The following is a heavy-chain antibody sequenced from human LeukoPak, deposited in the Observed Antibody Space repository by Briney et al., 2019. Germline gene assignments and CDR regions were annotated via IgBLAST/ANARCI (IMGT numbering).Heavy chain of an antibody. CDR2: FSSNGGST. D-gene: IGHD5-12*01. Sequence: GGSLRLSCAASGFTFSSYMMTWVRQPPGKGLEWVSTFSSNGGSTYYADSVRGRFTISRDNSKNTLYLQMSSLRAEDTAIYYCANSRIIVATINFDYWGQGPLVTVS. CDR1: GFTFSSYM. J-gene: IGHJ4*02. CDR3: ANSRIIVATINFDY. V-gene: IGHV3-23*01.